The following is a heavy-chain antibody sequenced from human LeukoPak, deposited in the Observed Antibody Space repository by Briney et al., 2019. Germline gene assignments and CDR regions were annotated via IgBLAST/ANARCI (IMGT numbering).Heavy chain of an antibody. Sequence: PGGSLRLSCVASGLSFGNYWMDWVHQAPGKGLEWVGNIKQDGSEKYYVDSVKGRFTISRDNAKNSLYLDMNSLRVEDTAIYYCTRDFDPWGQGTLVTVSS. J-gene: IGHJ5*02. CDR1: GLSFGNYW. CDR2: IKQDGSEK. CDR3: TRDFDP. V-gene: IGHV3-7*01.